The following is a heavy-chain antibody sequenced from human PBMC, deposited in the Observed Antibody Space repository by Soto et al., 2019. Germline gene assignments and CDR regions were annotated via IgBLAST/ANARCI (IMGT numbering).Heavy chain of an antibody. CDR3: ARSHPGYSSSWPPNYGMDV. J-gene: IGHJ6*02. CDR1: GGSISSYY. V-gene: IGHV4-59*01. CDR2: IYYSGST. Sequence: TLSLTCTVSGGSISSYYWSWIRQPPGKGLEWIGYIYYSGSTNYNPSLKSRVTISVDTSKNQCSLKLSSVTAADTAVYYCARSHPGYSSSWPPNYGMDVWGQGTTVTVSS. D-gene: IGHD6-13*01.